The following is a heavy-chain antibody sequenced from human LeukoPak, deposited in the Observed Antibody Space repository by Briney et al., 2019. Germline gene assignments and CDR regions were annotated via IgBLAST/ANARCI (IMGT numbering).Heavy chain of an antibody. V-gene: IGHV3-30*03. CDR3: ARGEYYYGSGSYYNSYYYYGMDV. J-gene: IGHJ6*02. D-gene: IGHD3-10*01. CDR1: GFTFSSYG. Sequence: PGRSLRLSCAASGFTFSSYGMHWVRQAPGKGLEWVAVISYDGSNKYYEDSVKGRFTISRDNSKNTLYLQMNSLRAEDTAVYYCARGEYYYGSGSYYNSYYYYGMDVWGQGTTVTVSS. CDR2: ISYDGSNK.